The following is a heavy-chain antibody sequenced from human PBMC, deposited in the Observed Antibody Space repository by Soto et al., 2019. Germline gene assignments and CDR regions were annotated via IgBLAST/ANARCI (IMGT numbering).Heavy chain of an antibody. CDR1: GFTFSNYA. CDR3: ANYYGDYAGGEVFQH. V-gene: IGHV3-23*01. CDR2: ITGSGRST. Sequence: EVQLLESGGDLVQPGGSLRLSCALSGFTFSNYAMNWVRQAPGKRLEWVSAITGSGRSTYYAESVKGRFTISRDNSKNTLYLQLNSLRAEDTAVYYCANYYGDYAGGEVFQHWGQGTLVTVSS. J-gene: IGHJ1*01. D-gene: IGHD4-17*01.